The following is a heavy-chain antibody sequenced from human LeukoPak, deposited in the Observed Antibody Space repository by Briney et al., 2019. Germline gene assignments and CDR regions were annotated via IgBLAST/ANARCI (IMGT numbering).Heavy chain of an antibody. V-gene: IGHV1-69*05. CDR1: GGTFSSYA. J-gene: IGHJ6*03. CDR2: INPIFGTA. Sequence: SVNVSCKASGGTFSSYAISWVRQAPGQGLEWMGGINPIFGTANYAQKFQGRVTITTDESTSTAYMELSSLRSEDTAVYYCARGPYSSGWGYYYMYVWGKGTTVTVSS. CDR3: ARGPYSSGWGYYYMYV. D-gene: IGHD6-19*01.